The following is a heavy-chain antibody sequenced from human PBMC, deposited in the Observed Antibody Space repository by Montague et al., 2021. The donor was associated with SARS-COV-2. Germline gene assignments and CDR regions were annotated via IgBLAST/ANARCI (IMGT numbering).Heavy chain of an antibody. J-gene: IGHJ4*02. CDR1: GGSFSDYF. V-gene: IGHV4-34*01. D-gene: IGHD3-22*01. CDR2: INHRGTS. CDR3: ARGRQHFNMIVVVMTGGEYYFDY. Sequence: SETVSLTCVVYGGSFSDYFWTWVRQPPGKGLEWIGEINHRGTSNXNPSLKSRVSISVDTSKNQFSLYLGSVTAADTAVYYCARGRQHFNMIVVVMTGGEYYFDYWGQGTLVTVSS.